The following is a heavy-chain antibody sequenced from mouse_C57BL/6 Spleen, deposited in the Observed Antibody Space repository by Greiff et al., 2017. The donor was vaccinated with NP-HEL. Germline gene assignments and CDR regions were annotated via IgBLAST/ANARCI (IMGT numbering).Heavy chain of an antibody. J-gene: IGHJ4*01. CDR3: ARRRGYAMDY. CDR1: GYTFTDYY. CDR2: INPNNGGT. Sequence: EVQLQQSGPELVKPGASVKISCKASGYTFTDYYMNWVKQSHGKSLEWIGDINPNNGGTSYNQKFKGKATLTVDKSSSTAYMELRSLTSEDSAVYYWARRRGYAMDYWGQGTSVTVSS. V-gene: IGHV1-26*01.